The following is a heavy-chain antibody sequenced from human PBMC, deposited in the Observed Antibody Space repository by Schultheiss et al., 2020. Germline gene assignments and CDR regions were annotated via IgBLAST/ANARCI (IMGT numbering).Heavy chain of an antibody. CDR2: MNPNSGNT. D-gene: IGHD5-12*01. Sequence: ACVKVSCKASGYTFTSYDINWVRQATGQGLEWMGWMNPNSGNTGYAQKFQGRVTMTRNTSISTAYMELSSLRSEDTAVYYCARETYGGYVGYYYYYGMDVWGQGTTVTVSS. J-gene: IGHJ6*02. V-gene: IGHV1-8*01. CDR1: GYTFTSYD. CDR3: ARETYGGYVGYYYYYGMDV.